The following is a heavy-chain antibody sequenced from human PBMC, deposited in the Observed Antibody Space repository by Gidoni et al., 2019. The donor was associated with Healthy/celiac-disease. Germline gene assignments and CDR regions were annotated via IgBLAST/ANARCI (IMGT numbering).Heavy chain of an antibody. D-gene: IGHD2-21*01. CDR2: IISSSSTI. Sequence: EVQLVEAGGGLVQPGGSMRLSCAASGFTFSRYSMNWVRQAPGKGLEGVSYIISSSSTIYYADSVKGRFTISRDNAKNSRYLQMNSLRDEDTAVYYCARVGGDFFALGYWGQGTLVTVSS. CDR1: GFTFSRYS. V-gene: IGHV3-48*02. J-gene: IGHJ4*02. CDR3: ARVGGDFFALGY.